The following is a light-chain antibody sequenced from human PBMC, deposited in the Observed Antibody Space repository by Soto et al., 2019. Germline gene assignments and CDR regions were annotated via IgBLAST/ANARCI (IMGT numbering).Light chain of an antibody. CDR2: DAS. CDR3: QQFNSYPIT. V-gene: IGKV1-13*02. Sequence: IQLTQSPSSLSASVGDRVTITCRASQGISSALAWYQQKPGKAPKLLIYDASTLESGVPSRFSGSGSGTDFTLTISSLQPEDFETYYCQQFNSYPITFGQGTRLEIK. J-gene: IGKJ5*01. CDR1: QGISSA.